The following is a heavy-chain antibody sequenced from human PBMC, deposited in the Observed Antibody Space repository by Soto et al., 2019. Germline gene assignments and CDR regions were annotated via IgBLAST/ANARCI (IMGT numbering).Heavy chain of an antibody. Sequence: SETLSLTCAVSGGSISSSNWWSWVRQPPGKGLEWIGEIYHSGSTNYNPSLKSRVTISVDKSKNQFSLKLSSVTAADTAVYYCARDSSQQWLVRDGMDVWGQGTTVTVSS. CDR3: ARDSSQQWLVRDGMDV. D-gene: IGHD6-19*01. CDR2: IYHSGST. J-gene: IGHJ6*02. V-gene: IGHV4-4*02. CDR1: GGSISSSNW.